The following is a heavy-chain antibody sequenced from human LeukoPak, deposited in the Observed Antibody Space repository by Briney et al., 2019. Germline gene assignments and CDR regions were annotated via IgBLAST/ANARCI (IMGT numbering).Heavy chain of an antibody. V-gene: IGHV4-34*01. CDR1: GGSFSGYY. D-gene: IGHD6-13*01. Sequence: SETLSLTCVVYGGSFSGYYWSWIRQPPGKGLEWIGEINHSGSTNYNPSLKSRVTISVDTSKNQFSLKLSSVTAADTAVYYCARGYSSSWRFYYFDYWGQGTLVTVSS. J-gene: IGHJ4*02. CDR3: ARGYSSSWRFYYFDY. CDR2: INHSGST.